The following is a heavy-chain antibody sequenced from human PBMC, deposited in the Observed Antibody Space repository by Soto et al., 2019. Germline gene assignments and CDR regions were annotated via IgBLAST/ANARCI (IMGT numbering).Heavy chain of an antibody. CDR1: EFPFSSYS. V-gene: IGHV3-48*01. D-gene: IGHD3-3*01. Sequence: GGPLRLPCAASEFPFSSYSMNWFRQAPGKGLKWVSYISSSSSTIYYVDSVKGRFTISRDNAKNTLYLQMSSLRVEDTALYYCTKGRYLEWFLSGGGEESWGRGTLVTVSS. CDR3: TKGRYLEWFLSGGGEES. CDR2: ISSSSSTI. J-gene: IGHJ5*02.